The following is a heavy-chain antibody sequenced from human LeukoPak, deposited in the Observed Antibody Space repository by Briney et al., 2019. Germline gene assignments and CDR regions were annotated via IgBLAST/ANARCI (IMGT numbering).Heavy chain of an antibody. V-gene: IGHV3-48*04. CDR1: GFTFSSYS. CDR3: ARDSSGWYHWFDP. J-gene: IGHJ5*02. Sequence: GGSLRLSCAASGFTFSSYSMNWVRQAPGKGLEWVSYISSSGSSIYYADSVKGRFTISRDNAKNSLYLQMNSLRAEDTAVYYCARDSSGWYHWFDPWGQGTLVTVSS. CDR2: ISSSGSSI. D-gene: IGHD6-19*01.